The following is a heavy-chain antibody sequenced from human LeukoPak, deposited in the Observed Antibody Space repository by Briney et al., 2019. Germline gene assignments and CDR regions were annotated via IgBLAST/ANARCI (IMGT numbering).Heavy chain of an antibody. CDR2: ISSSSSTI. J-gene: IGHJ4*02. D-gene: IGHD3-16*01. CDR1: GFTFSTYS. V-gene: IGHV3-48*01. CDR3: ARALYDYVWGNVDY. Sequence: GGSLRLSCAASGFTFSTYSMNWVRQAPGRGLEWVSYISSSSSTIYYADSVKGRFTISRDNAKNSLYLQMNSLRAEDTAVYYCARALYDYVWGNVDYWGQGTLVTVSS.